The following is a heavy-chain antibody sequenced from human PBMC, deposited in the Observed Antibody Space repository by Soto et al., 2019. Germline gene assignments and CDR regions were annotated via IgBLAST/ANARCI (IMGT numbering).Heavy chain of an antibody. V-gene: IGHV4-4*08. CDR3: ARDPLYDYGDLSHVFDI. CDR2: LHYSGSA. Sequence: SETLSLTCAVSGDSISSYYRMWIRQPPGKGLAWIGSLHYSGSANFNPSLKSRVTISVDTSKNQFSLTLSSVTAADTAVYYCARDPLYDYGDLSHVFDIWGQGTMVTVSS. D-gene: IGHD4-17*01. J-gene: IGHJ3*02. CDR1: GDSISSYY.